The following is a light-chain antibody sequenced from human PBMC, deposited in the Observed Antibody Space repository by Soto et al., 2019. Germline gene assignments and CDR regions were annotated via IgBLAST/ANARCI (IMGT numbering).Light chain of an antibody. CDR1: SSDVGGYNY. CDR2: EVS. CDR3: SSYTSSSTLVV. V-gene: IGLV2-14*01. Sequence: QSALTQPASVSGSPGQSITISCTGTSSDVGGYNYVSWYQQHPGKAPKLMIYEVSNRPSGVSNRFSGSKSGNTASLTISGLQAEAEYYYSCSSYTSSSTLVVFGGGTKLTVL. J-gene: IGLJ2*01.